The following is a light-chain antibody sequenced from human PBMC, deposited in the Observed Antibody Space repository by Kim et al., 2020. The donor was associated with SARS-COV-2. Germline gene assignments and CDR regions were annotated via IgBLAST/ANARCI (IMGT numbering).Light chain of an antibody. Sequence: ASVGDRGTITCRESQSIVNYIHWYQQTPGKAPNLLIYAASSLQSGVPSRFSGSGSGTDFTLSISSLHPEDFATYFCKQSATPPYTFGQGTKLEI. CDR2: AAS. J-gene: IGKJ2*01. CDR3: KQSATPPYT. CDR1: QSIVNY. V-gene: IGKV1-39*01.